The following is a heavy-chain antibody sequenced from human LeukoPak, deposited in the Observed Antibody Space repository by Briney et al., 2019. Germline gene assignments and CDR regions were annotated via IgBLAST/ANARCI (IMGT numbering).Heavy chain of an antibody. CDR2: ISYDGSNK. CDR3: ARPAVNYDILTGFDY. CDR1: GFTFSSYA. D-gene: IGHD3-9*01. V-gene: IGHV3-30-3*01. Sequence: GGSLRLSCAASGFTFSSYAMHWVRQAPGKGLEWVAVISYDGSNKYYADSVKGRFTIFRDNSKNTLYLQMNSLRAEDTAVYYCARPAVNYDILTGFDYWGQGTLVTVSS. J-gene: IGHJ4*02.